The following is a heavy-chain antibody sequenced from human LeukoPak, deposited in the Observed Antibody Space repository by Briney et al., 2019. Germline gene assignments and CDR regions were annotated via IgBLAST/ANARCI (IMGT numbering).Heavy chain of an antibody. V-gene: IGHV3-33*01. J-gene: IGHJ3*02. CDR3: ARDVPAYYYDSSGYPDAFDI. CDR2: IWYDGRNK. CDR1: GFTFSSYG. Sequence: GGSLSLSCAASGFTFSSYGMHWVRQAPGKGLEWVAVIWYDGRNKYYADSVRGRFTISRANSKTKLYLQMSSLRVEDTAVYYCARDVPAYYYDSSGYPDAFDIWGQGTMVTVSS. D-gene: IGHD3-22*01.